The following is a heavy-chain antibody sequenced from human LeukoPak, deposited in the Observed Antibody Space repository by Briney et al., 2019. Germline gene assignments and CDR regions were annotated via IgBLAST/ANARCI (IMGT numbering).Heavy chain of an antibody. CDR2: INPNSGGT. J-gene: IGHJ3*02. CDR1: GYSFTSSG. D-gene: IGHD3-22*01. Sequence: ASVKVSCKASGYSFTSSGISWVRQAPGQGLEWMGWINPNSGGTNYAQKFQGRVTMTRDTSISTAYMELSRLRSDDTAVYYCAREHSSGYYFDAFDIWGQGTMVTVSS. CDR3: AREHSSGYYFDAFDI. V-gene: IGHV1-2*02.